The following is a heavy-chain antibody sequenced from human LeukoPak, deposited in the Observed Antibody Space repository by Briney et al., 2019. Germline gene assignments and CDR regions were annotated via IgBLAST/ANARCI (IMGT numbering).Heavy chain of an antibody. D-gene: IGHD6-13*01. J-gene: IGHJ4*02. Sequence: GGSLRLSCAASGCTFSSYSMNWVRQAPGKGLEWVSSISSSSSYIYYADSVKGRFTISRDNAKNSLYLQMNSLRAEDTAVYYCARAAAGNFDYWGQGTLVTVSS. CDR3: ARAAAGNFDY. CDR1: GCTFSSYS. V-gene: IGHV3-21*01. CDR2: ISSSSSYI.